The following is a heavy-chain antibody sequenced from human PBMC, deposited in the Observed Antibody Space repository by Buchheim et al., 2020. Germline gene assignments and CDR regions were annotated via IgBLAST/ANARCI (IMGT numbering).Heavy chain of an antibody. Sequence: EAQLLESGGGLVQPGGSLRLSCAVSGFTFSNSAMTWVRQAPGKGLEWVSAISRSGDTTYYADSVMGRFTIPRDTFKNTLYLQMNSLRVDDTAVYYCAKEEVPNDYWGLGTL. CDR1: GFTFSNSA. CDR2: ISRSGDTT. CDR3: AKEEVPNDY. J-gene: IGHJ4*02. V-gene: IGHV3-23*01.